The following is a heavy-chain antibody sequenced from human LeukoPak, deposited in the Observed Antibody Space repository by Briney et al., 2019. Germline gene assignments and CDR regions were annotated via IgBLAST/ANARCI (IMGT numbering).Heavy chain of an antibody. J-gene: IGHJ4*02. CDR2: IYYSGSS. V-gene: IGHV4-61*01. Sequence: SETLSLTCTVSGGSVSRASYYWTWIRQPPGKGLEWIGYIYYSGSSDYNPSLESRVTISLDTSKNQFSLKLSSVTAADTAVYYCATEYCGADCYFDSWGQGTLVTVSS. CDR3: ATEYCGADCYFDS. CDR1: GGSVSRASYY. D-gene: IGHD2-21*02.